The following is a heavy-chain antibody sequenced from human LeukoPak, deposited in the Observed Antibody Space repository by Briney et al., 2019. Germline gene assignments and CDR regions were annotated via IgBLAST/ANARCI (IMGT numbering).Heavy chain of an antibody. CDR2: IYHSGST. Sequence: PSETLSLTCTVSGGSISSGGYSWSWIRQPPGKGLEWIGYIYHSGSTYYNPSLKSRVTISVDRSKNQFSLKLSSVTAADTAVYYCARSPDTAMVSHWYFDLWGRGTLVTVSS. J-gene: IGHJ2*01. CDR1: GGSISSGGYS. D-gene: IGHD5-18*01. CDR3: ARSPDTAMVSHWYFDL. V-gene: IGHV4-30-2*01.